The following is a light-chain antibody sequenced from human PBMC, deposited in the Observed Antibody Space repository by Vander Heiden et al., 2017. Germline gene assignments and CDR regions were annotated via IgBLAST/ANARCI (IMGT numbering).Light chain of an antibody. V-gene: IGKV1-39*01. J-gene: IGKJ2*01. CDR2: AAS. CDR3: QQGDSMPYT. CDR1: QRISTD. Sequence: DIQMTQSPSSLSAFVGDRVTLTCRASQRISTDLNWYQQKSGKAPQLLIYAASSLQSGVPSRFSGSGSGTDFTLTITSLQPEDFATYFCQQGDSMPYTFGLGTKLEI.